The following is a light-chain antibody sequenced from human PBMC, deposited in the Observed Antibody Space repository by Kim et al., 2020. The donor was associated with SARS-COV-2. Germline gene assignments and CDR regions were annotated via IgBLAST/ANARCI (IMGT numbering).Light chain of an antibody. Sequence: LSVSPGERATLSCRARQDIGSGLSWYQQKPGQAPRVLIYGASTRAAGIPARFSGSGSGTEFTLTISSLQSDDFAIYYCQQYGYWRAFGQGTRLEIK. J-gene: IGKJ5*01. CDR3: QQYGYWRA. V-gene: IGKV3-15*01. CDR1: QDIGSG. CDR2: GAS.